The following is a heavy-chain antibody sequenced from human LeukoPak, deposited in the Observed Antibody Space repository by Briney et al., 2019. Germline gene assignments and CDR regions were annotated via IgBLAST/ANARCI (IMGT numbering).Heavy chain of an antibody. CDR1: GYTFNTYG. D-gene: IGHD5-18*01. CDR3: ARAVRGYSYAYLPY. J-gene: IGHJ4*02. Sequence: ASVTVSCEASGYTFNTYGISWVRQAPGQGLEWMGWINPYNGNTNYVQKLQGRVTMTTDTSTSTAYMELRSLRSDDTAVYYCARAVRGYSYAYLPYWGQGTLVTVSS. V-gene: IGHV1-18*01. CDR2: INPYNGNT.